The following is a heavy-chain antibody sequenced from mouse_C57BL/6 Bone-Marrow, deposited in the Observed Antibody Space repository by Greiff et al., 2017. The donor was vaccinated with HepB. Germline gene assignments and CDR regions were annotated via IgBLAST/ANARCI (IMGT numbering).Heavy chain of an antibody. J-gene: IGHJ4*01. CDR1: GYSFTSYY. CDR3: ACSSLYYYAMDY. CDR2: IYPGSGNT. Sequence: VKLQESGPELVKPGASVKISCKASGYSFTSYYIHWVKQRPGQGLEWIGWIYPGSGNTKYNEKFKGKATLTADTSSSTAYMQLSSLTSEDSAVYYCACSSLYYYAMDYWGQGTSVTVSS. V-gene: IGHV1-66*01. D-gene: IGHD1-1*01.